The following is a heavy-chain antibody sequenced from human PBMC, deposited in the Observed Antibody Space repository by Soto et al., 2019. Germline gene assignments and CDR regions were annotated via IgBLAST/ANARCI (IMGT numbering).Heavy chain of an antibody. Sequence: QVQLVQSGAEVKKPGASVKVSCKASGYTFTSYGISWVRQAPGQGLEWMGWISAYNGNTNYTQQLQGRVTMTTAPYTSTASMELRRLRSDDTAVYFCARRAPPMDVWGQGTTVTVSS. CDR3: ARRAPPMDV. CDR1: GYTFTSYG. V-gene: IGHV1-18*01. J-gene: IGHJ6*02. CDR2: ISAYNGNT.